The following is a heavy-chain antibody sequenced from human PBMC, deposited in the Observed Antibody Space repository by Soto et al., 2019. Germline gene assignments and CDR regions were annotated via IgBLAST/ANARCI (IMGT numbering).Heavy chain of an antibody. Sequence: QVQLQESGPGLVKPSETLSLNCTVSGGPISSYYWSWIRQSPGKGLEWIGYIYYSGSTNYNPSLKRRVTISVDTSKNQFSLELSSVTAADTAVYYCARGSSGWPPRLYYWGQGPLVTVSS. CDR1: GGPISSYY. V-gene: IGHV4-59*01. D-gene: IGHD6-19*01. J-gene: IGHJ4*02. CDR2: IYYSGST. CDR3: ARGSSGWPPRLYY.